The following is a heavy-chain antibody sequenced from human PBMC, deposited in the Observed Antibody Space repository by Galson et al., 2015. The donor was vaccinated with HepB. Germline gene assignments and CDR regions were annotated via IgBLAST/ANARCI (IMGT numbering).Heavy chain of an antibody. CDR1: KFTFTSSA. CDR2: IVVGSGDT. CDR3: AAPTGATGPDAFDV. V-gene: IGHV1-58*01. Sequence: SVKVSCKASKFTFTSSAVQWVRQARGQRLEWIGWIVVGSGDTIYAQKFQERVTISRDMSTGTISMEVSSLRSEDTAVYYCAAPTGATGPDAFDVWGQGTMVTVSS. D-gene: IGHD1-7*01. J-gene: IGHJ3*01.